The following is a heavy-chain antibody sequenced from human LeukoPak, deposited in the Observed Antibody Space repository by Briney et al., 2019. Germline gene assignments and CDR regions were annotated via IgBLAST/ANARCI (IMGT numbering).Heavy chain of an antibody. CDR1: GYTFTSYY. CDR2: INPSGGST. V-gene: IGHV1-46*01. J-gene: IGHJ6*03. D-gene: IGHD3-3*01. CDR3: ARANPQTYYDFWSGYHYYMDV. Sequence: GASVKVSCKASGYTFTSYYMHWVRQAPGQGLEWMGIINPSGGSTSYAQKFQGRVTMTRDMSTSAVYMEPSSLRSEDTAVYYCARANPQTYYDFWSGYHYYMDVWGKGTTVTVSS.